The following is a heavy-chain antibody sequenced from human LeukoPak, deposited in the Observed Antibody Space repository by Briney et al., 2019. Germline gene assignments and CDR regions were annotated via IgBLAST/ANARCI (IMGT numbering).Heavy chain of an antibody. CDR1: GGSISSSSYY. CDR3: ATIGADEEDYLDDY. J-gene: IGHJ4*02. D-gene: IGHD4-11*01. V-gene: IGHV4-39*01. CDR2: IYYSGST. Sequence: SETLSLTCTVSGGSISSSSYYWGWIRQAPGKGLEWSGSIYYSGSTYYNPSFKSRVTIFVDTSKNQFSLKLSSVTAADTAVYYCATIGADEEDYLDDYWGQGTLVTVSS.